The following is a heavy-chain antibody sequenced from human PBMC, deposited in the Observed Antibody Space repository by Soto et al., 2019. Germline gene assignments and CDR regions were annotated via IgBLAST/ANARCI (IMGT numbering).Heavy chain of an antibody. J-gene: IGHJ6*02. D-gene: IGHD3-3*01. CDR3: ARAPYDFWSGPYHHYGMAV. CDR2: IYYSGST. Sequence: SETLSLTCTVSGGSVSSGSYYWSWIRQPPGKGLEWIGYIYYSGSTNYNPSLKSRVTISVDTSKNQFSLKLSSVTAADTAVYYCARAPYDFWSGPYHHYGMAVWGQGTTVPVSS. CDR1: GGSVSSGSYY. V-gene: IGHV4-61*01.